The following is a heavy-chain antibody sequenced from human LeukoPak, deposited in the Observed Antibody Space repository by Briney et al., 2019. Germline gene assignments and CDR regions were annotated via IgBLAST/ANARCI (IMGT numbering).Heavy chain of an antibody. D-gene: IGHD3-10*01. J-gene: IGHJ3*02. CDR3: AKTLQAYYDAFDI. Sequence: GGSLRLSCAASGFTFDDYAMHWVRQAPGKGLEWVSGISWNSGGIGYADSVKGRFTISRDNAKNSLYLQMNSLRAEDTALYYCAKTLQAYYDAFDIWGQGTMVTVSS. CDR1: GFTFDDYA. CDR2: ISWNSGGI. V-gene: IGHV3-9*01.